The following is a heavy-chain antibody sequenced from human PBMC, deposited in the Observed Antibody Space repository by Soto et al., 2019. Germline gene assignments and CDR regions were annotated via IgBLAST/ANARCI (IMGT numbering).Heavy chain of an antibody. CDR1: GYTFTSYG. CDR3: ARAPPIVVVPAAPDP. J-gene: IGHJ5*02. CDR2: ISAYNGNT. Sequence: QVQLVQSGAEVKKPGASVKVSCKASGYTFTSYGISWVRQAPGQGLEWMGWISAYNGNTNYAQKLQGRVTMTTDTSTSTAYMELRSLRSADTAVYHCARAPPIVVVPAAPDPWGQGTLVTVSS. D-gene: IGHD2-2*01. V-gene: IGHV1-18*01.